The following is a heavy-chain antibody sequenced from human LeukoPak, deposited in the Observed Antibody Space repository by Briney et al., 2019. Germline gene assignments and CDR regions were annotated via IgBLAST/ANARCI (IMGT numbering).Heavy chain of an antibody. D-gene: IGHD3-10*01. J-gene: IGHJ4*02. V-gene: IGHV4-28*01. CDR2: IYHSGTT. CDR3: ARKENVYYYFDY. Sequence: PSDTLSLTCAVSGYSITSSSWWGWIRQPPGKGLDWIGYIYHSGTTYYNPSLQSRVTMSVDTSKNQFSLKLSSVTAVDTAVYYCARKENVYYYFDYWGQGTLVTVSS. CDR1: GYSITSSSW.